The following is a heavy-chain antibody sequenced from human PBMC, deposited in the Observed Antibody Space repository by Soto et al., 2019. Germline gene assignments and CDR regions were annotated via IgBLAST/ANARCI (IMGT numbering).Heavy chain of an antibody. V-gene: IGHV1-46*01. CDR2: INPSGGST. Sequence: ASVKVSCKASGYTFTSYYMHWVRQAPGQGLEWMGIINPSGGSTGYAQKFQGRVTMTRDTSTSTVYMELSSLRSEDTAVYYCARDRTDTAMASYYYYGMDVWGQGTTVTVSS. CDR1: GYTFTSYY. J-gene: IGHJ6*02. CDR3: ARDRTDTAMASYYYYGMDV. D-gene: IGHD5-18*01.